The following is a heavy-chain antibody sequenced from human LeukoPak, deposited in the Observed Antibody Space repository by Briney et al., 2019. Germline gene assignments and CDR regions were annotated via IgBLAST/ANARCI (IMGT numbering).Heavy chain of an antibody. CDR1: GLTISKYW. V-gene: IGHV3-7*01. J-gene: IGHJ4*02. CDR2: IRVDGREK. D-gene: IGHD3-3*01. Sequence: GGALRLSCAASGLTISKYWMSWVRQTPGKGLGWVANIRVDGREKYYVDSVKGRVTISRDNAKNSLYLQMDSLRAEETAVYYCASQITISYYFACWGPGTLVTVSS. CDR3: ASQITISYYFAC.